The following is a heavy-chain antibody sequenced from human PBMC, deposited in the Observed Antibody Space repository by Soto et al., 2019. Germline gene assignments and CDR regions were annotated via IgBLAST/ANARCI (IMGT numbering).Heavy chain of an antibody. Sequence: EVQLVESGGGLVQPGGSLRLSCAASGFAFSSYWMHWVRQAPGKGLVWVSRINSDGSTTNYADSVKGRFTISRDNAKNTVYLQMSNLGAEDTAVYYCARPATREGVTGYYFDYWGQGTLVTVSS. D-gene: IGHD2-8*01. J-gene: IGHJ4*02. V-gene: IGHV3-74*01. CDR3: ARPATREGVTGYYFDY. CDR1: GFAFSSYW. CDR2: INSDGSTT.